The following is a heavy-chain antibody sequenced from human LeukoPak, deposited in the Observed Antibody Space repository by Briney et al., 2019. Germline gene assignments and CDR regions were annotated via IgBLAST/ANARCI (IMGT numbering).Heavy chain of an antibody. D-gene: IGHD3-10*01. CDR2: IFHTGHT. CDR3: ARGFYGAGSHFDY. CDR1: GGSISSGDFP. V-gene: IGHV4-30-2*01. J-gene: IGHJ4*02. Sequence: SETLSLTCAVSGGSISSGDFPWSWIRQPPGKGLEWIGYIFHTGHTSYNPSLKSRVTISVDMSKNQLSRRLTSVTAADTAVYYCARGFYGAGSHFDYWGQGTLVTVSS.